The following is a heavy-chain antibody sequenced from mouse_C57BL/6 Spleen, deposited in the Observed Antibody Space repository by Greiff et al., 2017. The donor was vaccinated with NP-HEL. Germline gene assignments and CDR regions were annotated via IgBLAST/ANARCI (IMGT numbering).Heavy chain of an antibody. V-gene: IGHV2-5*01. D-gene: IGHD2-3*01. CDR2: IWRGGST. CDR3: AKKDDGFAWFAY. Sequence: VKLMESGPGLVQPSQSLSITCTVSGFSLTSYGVHWVRQSPGKGLEWLGVIWRGGSTDYNAAFMSRLSITKDNSKNQVFCKMNSLQADDTAIYYCAKKDDGFAWFAYWGQGTLVTVSA. CDR1: GFSLTSYG. J-gene: IGHJ3*01.